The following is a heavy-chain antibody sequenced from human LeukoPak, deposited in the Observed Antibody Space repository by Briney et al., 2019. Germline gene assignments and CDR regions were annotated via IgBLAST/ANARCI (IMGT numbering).Heavy chain of an antibody. CDR2: ISYDGGNK. CDR3: ARGYGDYEYYFDY. D-gene: IGHD4-17*01. V-gene: IGHV3-30-3*01. CDR1: GFTFSSYA. Sequence: GRSLRLSCAASGFTFSSYAMHWVRQAPGKVLEWVAVISYDGGNKYYVDSVKGRFTISRDNSKNTLYLQMNSLRAEDTAVYYCARGYGDYEYYFDYWGQGTLVTVSS. J-gene: IGHJ4*02.